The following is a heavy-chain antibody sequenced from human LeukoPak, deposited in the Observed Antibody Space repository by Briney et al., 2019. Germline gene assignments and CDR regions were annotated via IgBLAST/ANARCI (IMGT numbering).Heavy chain of an antibody. CDR2: IYYGGST. J-gene: IGHJ4*02. D-gene: IGHD6-6*01. CDR3: ARGLDSSSSY. V-gene: IGHV4-38-2*02. CDR1: GYSVSSASY. Sequence: SETLSLTCTVSGYSVSSASYWTWIRQPPGKGLEWIGSIYYGGSTYYTPSLKSRVTISVDTSKNQFSLKLSSVTAADTAVYYCARGLDSSSSYWGQGTLVTLSS.